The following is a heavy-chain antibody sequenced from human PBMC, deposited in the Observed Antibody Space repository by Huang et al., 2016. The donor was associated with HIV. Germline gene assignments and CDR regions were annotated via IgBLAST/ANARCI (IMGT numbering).Heavy chain of an antibody. J-gene: IGHJ3*02. Sequence: EVQLVESGGGLIQPGGSLRLSCAASGFIVSNHHMSWVRQAPGKGVGWVLVIYSGNKTYYADSVKGRFTISRDNSNNTLYLQMNNLRAEDTAVYYWFSTLTDVFDIWGQGTLVTVSS. D-gene: IGHD4-17*01. CDR1: GFIVSNHH. CDR3: FSTLTDVFDI. CDR2: IYSGNKT. V-gene: IGHV3-53*01.